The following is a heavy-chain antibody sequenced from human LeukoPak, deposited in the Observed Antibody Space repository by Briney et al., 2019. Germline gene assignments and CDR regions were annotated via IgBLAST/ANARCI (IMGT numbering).Heavy chain of an antibody. D-gene: IGHD3-22*01. CDR3: TSGVYYYDSSGYPFDY. CDR1: GFTLSGSA. Sequence: GGSLRLSCAASGFTLSGSAMHWVRQASGKGLEWVGRIRSKANSYATAYAASVKGRFTISRDDSKNTAYLQMNSLKTEDTAVYYCTSGVYYYDSSGYPFDYWGQGTLVTVSS. V-gene: IGHV3-73*01. CDR2: IRSKANSYAT. J-gene: IGHJ4*02.